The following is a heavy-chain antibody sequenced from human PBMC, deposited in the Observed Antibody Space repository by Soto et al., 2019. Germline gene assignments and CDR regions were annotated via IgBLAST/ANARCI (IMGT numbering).Heavy chain of an antibody. D-gene: IGHD4-17*01. V-gene: IGHV3-66*01. J-gene: IGHJ4*02. Sequence: EVQLVEFGGHLVQPGGSLRLSCAASGLNIKTNYMSWVRQAPGKGLEWVSILYAGGTTFYADSVKGRFAISRDNSGNMLYLQMTSLRAEATAVYYCARDVTVTTPSYFNDWGQGTLVTVSS. CDR2: LYAGGTT. CDR3: ARDVTVTTPSYFND. CDR1: GLNIKTNY.